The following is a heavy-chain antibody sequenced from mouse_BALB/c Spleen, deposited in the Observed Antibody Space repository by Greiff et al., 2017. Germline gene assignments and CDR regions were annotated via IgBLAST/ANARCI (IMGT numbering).Heavy chain of an antibody. CDR1: GFTFSSYT. CDR2: ISSGGSYT. V-gene: IGHV5-6-4*01. Sequence: EVQVVESGGGLVKPGGSLKLSCAASGFTFSSYTMSWVRQTPEKRLEWVATISSGGSYTYYPDSVKGRFTISRDNAKNTLYLQMSSLKSEDTAMYYCTRDKRKGYDDYYAMDYWGQGTSVTVSS. J-gene: IGHJ4*01. D-gene: IGHD2-2*01. CDR3: TRDKRKGYDDYYAMDY.